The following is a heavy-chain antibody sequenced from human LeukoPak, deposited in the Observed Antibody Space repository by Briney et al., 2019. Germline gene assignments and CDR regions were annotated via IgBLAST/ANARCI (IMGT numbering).Heavy chain of an antibody. D-gene: IGHD1-26*01. CDR1: GGSITSSRYY. J-gene: IGHJ6*03. CDR2: IYYSGST. Sequence: SETLSLTCSVSGGSITSSRYYWGWIRQSPGGGLEWIGTIYYSGSTYYNPSLRSRVTISADTSKNQFSLKLSSVTAADTAVYYCARHDGAYYYYMDVWGKGTTVTVSS. V-gene: IGHV4-39*01. CDR3: ARHDGAYYYYMDV.